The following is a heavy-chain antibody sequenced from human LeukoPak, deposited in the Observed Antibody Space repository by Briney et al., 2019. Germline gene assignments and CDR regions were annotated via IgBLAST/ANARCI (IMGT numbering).Heavy chain of an antibody. CDR3: TKDTGCPGGTCYSVYDY. J-gene: IGHJ4*02. CDR2: IKQDGTEK. Sequence: GGSLRLSCAASGFTFSNYWMTWVRQAPGKGLEWVANIKQDGTEKYYVDSVKGRFTISRDNAENSLYLQMNSLRAEDTAVYYCTKDTGCPGGTCYSVYDYWGQGTLVTVSS. CDR1: GFTFSNYW. D-gene: IGHD2-15*01. V-gene: IGHV3-7*01.